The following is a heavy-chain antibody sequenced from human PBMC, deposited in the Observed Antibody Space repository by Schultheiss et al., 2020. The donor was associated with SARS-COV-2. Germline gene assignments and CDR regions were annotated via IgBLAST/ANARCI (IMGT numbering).Heavy chain of an antibody. J-gene: IGHJ4*02. D-gene: IGHD5-12*01. V-gene: IGHV3-30*03. CDR2: ISYDGSNK. CDR1: GFTFSSYG. Sequence: GGSLRLSCAASGFTFSSYGMHWVRQAPGKGLEWVAVISYDGSNKYYADSVKGRFTISRDNARNSLYLQMNSLRAEDTAVYYCVRELKWPGLVSIDYWGQGTLVTVSS. CDR3: VRELKWPGLVSIDY.